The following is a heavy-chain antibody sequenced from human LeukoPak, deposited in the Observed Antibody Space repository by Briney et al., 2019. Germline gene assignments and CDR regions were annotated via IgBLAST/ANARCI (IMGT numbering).Heavy chain of an antibody. CDR1: GYAFTSYG. CDR3: AREREGSWTGQADYYYYYMDV. Sequence: ASVKVSCKASGYAFTSYGISWVRQAPGQGLEWMGWISAYNGNTNYAQKLQGRVTMTTDTSTSTAYMELRSLRSDDTAVYYCAREREGSWTGQADYYYYYMDVWGKGTTVTVSS. J-gene: IGHJ6*03. CDR2: ISAYNGNT. D-gene: IGHD6-13*01. V-gene: IGHV1-18*01.